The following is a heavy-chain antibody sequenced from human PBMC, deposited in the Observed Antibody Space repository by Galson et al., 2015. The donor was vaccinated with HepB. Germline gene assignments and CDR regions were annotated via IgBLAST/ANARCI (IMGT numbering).Heavy chain of an antibody. CDR1: GFTFSSYW. V-gene: IGHV3-23*01. Sequence: SLRLSCAASGFTFSSYWMSWVRQAPGKGLEWVSRINSDGSSTSHADSVKGRFTISRDNSKNTLYLQMNSLRAEDTAVYYCATPRTTSLNWFDPWGQGTLVTVSS. D-gene: IGHD4-11*01. J-gene: IGHJ5*02. CDR3: ATPRTTSLNWFDP. CDR2: INSDGSST.